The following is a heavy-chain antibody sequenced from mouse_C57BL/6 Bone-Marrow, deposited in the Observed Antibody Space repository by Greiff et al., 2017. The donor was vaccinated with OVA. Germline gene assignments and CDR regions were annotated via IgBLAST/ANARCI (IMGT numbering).Heavy chain of an antibody. J-gene: IGHJ4*01. Sequence: EVQVVESGGGLVKPGGSLKLSCAASGFTFSSYAMSWVRPTPEKRLEWVATISDGGSYTYYPDTVKGRFPISRDNAKNNLYLQMSHLKSEDTAMYYCARESHYYGSSSYYAMDYWGQGTSVTVSS. CDR1: GFTFSSYA. CDR2: ISDGGSYT. V-gene: IGHV5-4*01. CDR3: ARESHYYGSSSYYAMDY. D-gene: IGHD1-1*01.